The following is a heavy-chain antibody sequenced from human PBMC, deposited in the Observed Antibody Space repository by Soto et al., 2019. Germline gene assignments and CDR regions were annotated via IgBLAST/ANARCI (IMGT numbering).Heavy chain of an antibody. D-gene: IGHD3-22*01. Sequence: PSETLSLTCTVSGGSISSYYWSWIRQPPGKGLEWIGYIYYSGSTNYNPSLKSRVTISVDTSKNQFSLKLSSVTAADTAVYYCARDLIGYYDSSGYYPPFAFDIWGQGTMVTVS. V-gene: IGHV4-59*01. CDR2: IYYSGST. CDR1: GGSISSYY. J-gene: IGHJ3*02. CDR3: ARDLIGYYDSSGYYPPFAFDI.